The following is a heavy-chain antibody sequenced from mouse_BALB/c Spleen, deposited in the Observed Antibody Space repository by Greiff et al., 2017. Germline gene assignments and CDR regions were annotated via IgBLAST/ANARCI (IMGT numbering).Heavy chain of an antibody. Sequence: EVQRVESGGGLVQPGGSRKLSCAASGFTFSSFGMHWVRQAPEKGLEWVAYISSGSSTIYYADTVKGRFTISRDNPKNTLFLQMTSLRSEDTAMYYCARDRYDGRGDYWGQGTTLTVSS. CDR2: ISSGSSTI. J-gene: IGHJ2*01. CDR3: ARDRYDGRGDY. V-gene: IGHV5-17*02. CDR1: GFTFSSFG. D-gene: IGHD2-14*01.